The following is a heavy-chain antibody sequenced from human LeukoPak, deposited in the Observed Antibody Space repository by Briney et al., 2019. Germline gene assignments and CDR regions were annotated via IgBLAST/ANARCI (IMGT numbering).Heavy chain of an antibody. Sequence: SETLPLTCAVSVGSFSSYSWSWIRQPPGKGLEWIGRIYNSGSTNYNPSPKSRVTMSVDTSKNQFSLTLSSVTAADTAVYYCARGYSSGWYKWFDPWGQGSQASVSS. J-gene: IGHJ5*02. D-gene: IGHD6-19*01. CDR3: ARGYSSGWYKWFDP. V-gene: IGHV4-4*07. CDR1: VGSFSSYS. CDR2: IYNSGST.